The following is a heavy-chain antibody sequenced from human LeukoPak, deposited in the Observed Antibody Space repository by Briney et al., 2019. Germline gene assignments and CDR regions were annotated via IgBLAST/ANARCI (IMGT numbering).Heavy chain of an antibody. CDR3: ARVYYDSSGYFDY. D-gene: IGHD3-22*01. CDR2: INAGNGDI. Sequence: GASVKVPCKASGYTFTTYAMHWVRQAPGQRLELMGWINAGNGDIEYSQKFQGRVTITRDTSASTAYMELSSLRSEDTAVYYCARVYYDSSGYFDYWGQGTLVTVSS. CDR1: GYTFTTYA. J-gene: IGHJ4*02. V-gene: IGHV1-3*01.